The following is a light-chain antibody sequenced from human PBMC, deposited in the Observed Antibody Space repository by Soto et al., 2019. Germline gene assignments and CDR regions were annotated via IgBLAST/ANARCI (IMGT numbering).Light chain of an antibody. CDR1: QSISSW. CDR2: KAS. Sequence: DIQMTQSPSTLSASVGDRVTITCRASQSISSWLAWYQRKPGKAPKLLIYKASNLESGVPSRFSGSGSGTEFTLTISSLQADDFATSYCQQFNSYSWTFGQGTKVEIK. J-gene: IGKJ1*01. V-gene: IGKV1-5*03. CDR3: QQFNSYSWT.